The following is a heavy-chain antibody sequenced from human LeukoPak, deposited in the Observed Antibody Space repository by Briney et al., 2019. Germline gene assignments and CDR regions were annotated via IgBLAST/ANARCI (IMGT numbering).Heavy chain of an antibody. D-gene: IGHD3-10*01. CDR2: INPSGGST. J-gene: IGHJ5*02. CDR3: ARAVITMVRGVNLNWFDP. CDR1: GYTFTSYY. V-gene: IGHV1-46*01. Sequence: ASVKVSCKASGYTFTSYYMHWVRQAPGQGPEWMGIINPSGGSTSYAQKFQGRVTMTRDTSTSTVYMELSSLRSEDTAVYYCARAVITMVRGVNLNWFDPWGQGTLVTVSS.